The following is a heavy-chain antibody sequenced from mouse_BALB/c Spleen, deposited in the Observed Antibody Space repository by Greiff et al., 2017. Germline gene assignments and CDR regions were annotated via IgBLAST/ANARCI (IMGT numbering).Heavy chain of an antibody. CDR1: GFTFSSFG. CDR2: ISSYSSTI. Sequence: EVQRVESGGGLVQPGGSRKLSCAASGFTFSSFGMHWVRQAPEKGLEWVAYISSYSSTIYYADTVKGRFTISRDNPKNTLFLQMTSLSSEATAMYYCARRSYDSPWWFADWGAGTPVTVSA. J-gene: IGHJ3*01. V-gene: IGHV5-17*02. D-gene: IGHD2-12*01. CDR3: ARRSYDSPWWFAD.